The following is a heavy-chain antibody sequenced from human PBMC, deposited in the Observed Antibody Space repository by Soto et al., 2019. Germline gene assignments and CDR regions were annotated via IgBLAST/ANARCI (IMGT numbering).Heavy chain of an antibody. CDR2: IWYDGSNK. Sequence: GGSLRLSCAASGFTFSSYGMHWVRQAPGKGLEWVAVIWYDGSNKYYADSVKGRFTISRDNSKNTLYLQMNSLRAEDTAVYYCASLYSSSSMQGDYWGQGTLVTVSS. J-gene: IGHJ4*02. CDR3: ASLYSSSSMQGDY. V-gene: IGHV3-33*01. D-gene: IGHD6-6*01. CDR1: GFTFSSYG.